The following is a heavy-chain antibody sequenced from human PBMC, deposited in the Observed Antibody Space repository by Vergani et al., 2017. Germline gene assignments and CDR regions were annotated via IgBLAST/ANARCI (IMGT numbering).Heavy chain of an antibody. D-gene: IGHD6-13*01. CDR1: GGSFSGYY. V-gene: IGHV4-34*01. CDR3: ARRPGYSSSWYHYYYYMDV. CDR2: INHSGST. Sequence: QVQPQQWGAGLLKPSETLSLTCAVYGGSFSGYYWSWIRQPPGKRLEWIGEINHSGSTNYNPSLKSRVTISVDTSKNQFSLKLSSVTATDTAVYYCARRPGYSSSWYHYYYYMDVWGKGTTVTVSS. J-gene: IGHJ6*03.